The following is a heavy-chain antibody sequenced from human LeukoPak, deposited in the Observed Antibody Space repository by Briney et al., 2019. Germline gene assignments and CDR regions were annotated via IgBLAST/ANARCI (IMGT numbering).Heavy chain of an antibody. J-gene: IGHJ4*02. CDR3: ARGKLWSNSILDY. Sequence: SETLSLTCTVSGXSMSSYYGNWIRQPAGKGLEWIGHIHSSGSTNYNPSLKSRVTMSVDTSKNQFSLKVSSVTAADTAVYYCARGKLWSNSILDYWGQGTLATVSS. CDR2: IHSSGST. D-gene: IGHD5-18*01. CDR1: GXSMSSYY. V-gene: IGHV4-4*07.